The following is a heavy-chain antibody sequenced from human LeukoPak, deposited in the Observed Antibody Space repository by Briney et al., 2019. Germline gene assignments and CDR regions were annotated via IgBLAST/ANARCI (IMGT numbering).Heavy chain of an antibody. CDR2: IYYSGST. CDR3: ASRGLRDGYKRD. Sequence: SETLSLTCTVSGGSVSSGSYYWSWIRQPPGKGLEWIGYIYYSGSTNYNPSLKSRVTISVDTSKNQFSLKLSSVTAADTAVYYCASRGLRDGYKRDWGQGTLVTVSS. V-gene: IGHV4-61*01. CDR1: GGSVSSGSYY. D-gene: IGHD5-24*01. J-gene: IGHJ4*02.